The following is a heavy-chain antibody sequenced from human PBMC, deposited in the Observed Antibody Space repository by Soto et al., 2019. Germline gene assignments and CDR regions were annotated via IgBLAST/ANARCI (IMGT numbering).Heavy chain of an antibody. V-gene: IGHV3-23*01. CDR2: ISGSGGST. CDR3: AKINTMVRGVLFAY. J-gene: IGHJ4*02. D-gene: IGHD3-10*01. Sequence: EVQLLESGGGLVQPGGSLRLSCAASGFTFSSYAMSWVRQAPGKGLEWVSAISGSGGSTYYADSVKGRLTISRDNSKNTLYLQMNSMTAEDTAVYYCAKINTMVRGVLFAYCGQGTLVTVSS. CDR1: GFTFSSYA.